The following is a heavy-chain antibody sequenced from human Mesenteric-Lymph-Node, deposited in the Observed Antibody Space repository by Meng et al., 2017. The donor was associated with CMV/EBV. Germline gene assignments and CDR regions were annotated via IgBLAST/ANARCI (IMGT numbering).Heavy chain of an antibody. D-gene: IGHD2-2*01. Sequence: SFSGYYHTWIRQPPGKGPEWIGEINHSGSTNYNPSLKSRVTISVDTSKNQFSLKVNSVTAADTAVYYCARGPPLSSDVPAPSPFYWGQGTLVTVSS. CDR3: ARGPPLSSDVPAPSPFY. V-gene: IGHV4-34*01. J-gene: IGHJ4*02. CDR2: INHSGST. CDR1: SFSGYY.